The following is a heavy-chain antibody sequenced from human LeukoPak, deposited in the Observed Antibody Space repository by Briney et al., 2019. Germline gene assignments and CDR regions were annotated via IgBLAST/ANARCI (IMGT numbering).Heavy chain of an antibody. CDR3: AKDIVATIDPFDY. J-gene: IGHJ4*02. V-gene: IGHV3-53*01. Sequence: GGSLRLSCAASGFTVSNYYMSWVRRAPGKGLEWLSVLYTNGPTYYAESVKGRFTISRDNSRNTLYLQMNSLRAEDTAVYYCAKDIVATIDPFDYWGQGTLVTVSS. D-gene: IGHD5-12*01. CDR1: GFTVSNYY. CDR2: LYTNGPT.